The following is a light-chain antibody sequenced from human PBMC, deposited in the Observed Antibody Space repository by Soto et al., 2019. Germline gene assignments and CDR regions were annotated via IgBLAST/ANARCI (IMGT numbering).Light chain of an antibody. CDR3: QQYGSPLLT. V-gene: IGKV3-20*01. J-gene: IGKJ4*01. Sequence: EMVLTQSPDTLSLSPGERATLSCRASQTVSSSFLAWYQQRPGRAPRLLIYGASSRATGIPDRFSGSGSGTDFTLTISRLEPEDFAVYYCQQYGSPLLTFGGGTKVDIK. CDR1: QTVSSSF. CDR2: GAS.